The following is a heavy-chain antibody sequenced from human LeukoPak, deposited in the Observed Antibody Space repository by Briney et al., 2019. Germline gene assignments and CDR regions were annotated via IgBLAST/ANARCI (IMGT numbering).Heavy chain of an antibody. Sequence: SETLSLTCTVSGGSISSYYWSWIRQPAGKGLEWIGRIYTSGSTNYNPSLKSRVTISVDTSKNQFSLKLSSVTAADTAVYYCAGGLRVTIYYYYMDVWGKGTTVTISS. V-gene: IGHV4-4*07. D-gene: IGHD2-21*02. CDR1: GGSISSYY. CDR2: IYTSGST. J-gene: IGHJ6*03. CDR3: AGGLRVTIYYYYMDV.